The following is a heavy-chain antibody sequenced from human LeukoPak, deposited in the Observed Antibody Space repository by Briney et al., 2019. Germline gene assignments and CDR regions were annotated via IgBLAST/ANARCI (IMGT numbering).Heavy chain of an antibody. Sequence: GGSLRLSCAASGFIFSSKWIHWVRQAPGKGLEWVSRIDNGGSYTSYADSVNGRFTISRDNAKNTLYRQMNSLRAEDTAVYYCARDLPISDSSGYYLDYWGQGTVVTVSS. CDR2: IDNGGSYT. CDR1: GFIFSSKW. D-gene: IGHD3-22*01. CDR3: ARDLPISDSSGYYLDY. V-gene: IGHV3-74*01. J-gene: IGHJ4*02.